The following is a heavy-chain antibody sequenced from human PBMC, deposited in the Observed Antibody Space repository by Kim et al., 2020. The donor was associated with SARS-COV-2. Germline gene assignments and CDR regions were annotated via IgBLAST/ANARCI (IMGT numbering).Heavy chain of an antibody. CDR2: IFGSGHGT. D-gene: IGHD2-2*01. J-gene: IGHJ2*01. CDR1: RFTFSSSA. V-gene: IGHV3-23*01. Sequence: GGSLRLSCVGSRFTFSSSAMTWVRQPPGKGLDWVSTIFGSGHGTYYSSSVRGRFIVSRDNSKNTLYLQMDKLRADDTAIYYCAKTVHLTSVTFLWYFDLWGRGTAVTVSS. CDR3: AKTVHLTSVTFLWYFDL.